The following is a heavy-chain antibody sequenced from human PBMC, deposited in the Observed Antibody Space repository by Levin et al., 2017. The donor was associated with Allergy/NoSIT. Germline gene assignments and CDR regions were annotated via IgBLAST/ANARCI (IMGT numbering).Heavy chain of an antibody. V-gene: IGHV3-33*01. J-gene: IGHJ4*02. CDR3: ASLGPDGITGTTSGVWY. Sequence: GGSLRLSCAASGFTFSSYGMHWVRQAPGKGLEWVAVIWYDGSNKYYADSVKGRFTISRDNSKNTLYLQMNSLRAEDTAVYYCASLGPDGITGTTSGVWYWGQGTLVTVSS. D-gene: IGHD1-20*01. CDR1: GFTFSSYG. CDR2: IWYDGSNK.